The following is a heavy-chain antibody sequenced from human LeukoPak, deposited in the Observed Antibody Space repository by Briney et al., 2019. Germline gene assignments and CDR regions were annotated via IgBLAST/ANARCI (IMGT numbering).Heavy chain of an antibody. CDR1: GFTFSRYG. J-gene: IGHJ4*02. CDR2: ISYDGSNK. Sequence: GGSLRLSCAASGFTFSRYGMHWVRQAPGKGLEWVPVISYDGSNKYYADSVKGRFTISRDNSKNTLFIQMNCVRAEDISVSYCSKLQGSGSYGYFYYWGQGALVTVSS. V-gene: IGHV3-30*18. CDR3: SKLQGSGSYGYFYY. D-gene: IGHD3-10*01.